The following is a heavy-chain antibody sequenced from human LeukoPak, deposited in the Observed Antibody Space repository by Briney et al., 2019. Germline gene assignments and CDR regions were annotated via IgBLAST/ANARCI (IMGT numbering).Heavy chain of an antibody. V-gene: IGHV3-48*03. J-gene: IGHJ6*04. D-gene: IGHD3-10*02. CDR1: GFTFSSYE. Sequence: GGSLRPSGAASGFTFSSYEMNWVRQAPGKGREGVSYISSSGSTIYYADSVKGRFTISRDNAKNSLYLQMNSLRAEDTAVYYCAELGITMIGGVWGKGTTVTISS. CDR2: ISSSGSTI. CDR3: AELGITMIGGV.